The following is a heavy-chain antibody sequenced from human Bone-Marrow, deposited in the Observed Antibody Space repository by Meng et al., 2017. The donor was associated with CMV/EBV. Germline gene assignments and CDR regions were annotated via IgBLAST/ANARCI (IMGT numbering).Heavy chain of an antibody. CDR2: INSDGSST. CDR1: GFTFSSFL. V-gene: IGHV3-74*01. D-gene: IGHD6-19*01. Sequence: SLNLSCAASGFTFSSFLMHWVRQAPGKGLVWVSRINSDGSSTRYADSVKCRFTITRDNAKHTLYLQMNSLRGEDTAVYYCAGQWLDHDGMDVWGQGTMVTVSS. CDR3: AGQWLDHDGMDV. J-gene: IGHJ6*01.